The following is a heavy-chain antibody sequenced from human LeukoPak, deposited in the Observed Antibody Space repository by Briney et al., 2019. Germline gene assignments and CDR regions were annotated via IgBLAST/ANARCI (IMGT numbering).Heavy chain of an antibody. J-gene: IGHJ4*02. CDR3: ARDPLYSSSWSEFDY. D-gene: IGHD6-13*01. V-gene: IGHV3-11*04. Sequence: PGGSLRLSCAASGFTFSDYYMSWIRQAPGKGLEWVSYISSSGSTIYYADSVKGRFTISRDNAKNSLYLQMNSLRAEDTAVYYCARDPLYSSSWSEFDYWGQGTLVTVSS. CDR1: GFTFSDYY. CDR2: ISSSGSTI.